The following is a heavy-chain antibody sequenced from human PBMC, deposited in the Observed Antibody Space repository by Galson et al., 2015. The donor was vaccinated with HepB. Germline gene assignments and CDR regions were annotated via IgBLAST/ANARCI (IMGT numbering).Heavy chain of an antibody. CDR2: FDPEDGET. D-gene: IGHD3-3*01. V-gene: IGHV1-24*01. J-gene: IGHJ6*02. CDR1: GYTLTELS. Sequence: SVKVSCKVSGYTLTELSMHWVRQAPGKGLEWMGGFDPEDGETIYAQKFQGRVTMTEDTSTDTAYMELSSLRSEDTAVYYCATGSFTYYDFWSGPTQYYYYGMDVWGQGTTVTVSS. CDR3: ATGSFTYYDFWSGPTQYYYYGMDV.